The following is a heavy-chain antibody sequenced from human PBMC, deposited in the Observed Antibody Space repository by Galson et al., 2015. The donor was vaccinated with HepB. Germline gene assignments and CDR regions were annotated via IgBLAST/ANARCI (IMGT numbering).Heavy chain of an antibody. CDR2: INPNSGGT. CDR1: GCTFTVYY. CDR3: ARDQAAGGYGDYDY. V-gene: IGHV1-2*06. Sequence: SVKVSCKASGCTFTVYYMHWVRQAPGQRLEWMGRINPNSGGTILAQNFQGRVTMTRDTSITTVYMELSRLRSDDTAVYHCARDQAAGGYGDYDYWGQGTRVTVSS. D-gene: IGHD4-17*01. J-gene: IGHJ4*02.